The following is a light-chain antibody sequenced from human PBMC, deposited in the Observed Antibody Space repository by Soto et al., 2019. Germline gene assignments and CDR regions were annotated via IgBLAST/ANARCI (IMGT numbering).Light chain of an antibody. Sequence: QSVLTQPPSVSAAPGQKVTISCSGSSSNIENNYVSWYQQFPGTAPKLLIYEVNKRPSGIPDRFSGSKSGTTASLTISGLQAEDEADYYCSTYAGSNNGYVSGTGTKVTVL. CDR3: STYAGSNNGYV. J-gene: IGLJ1*01. V-gene: IGLV1-51*02. CDR2: EVN. CDR1: SSNIENNY.